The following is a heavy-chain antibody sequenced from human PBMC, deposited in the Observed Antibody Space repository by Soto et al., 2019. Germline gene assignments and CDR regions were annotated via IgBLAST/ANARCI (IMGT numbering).Heavy chain of an antibody. D-gene: IGHD1-26*01. CDR1: GGSVSSGIYH. J-gene: IGHJ6*02. CDR2: IFYSGST. Sequence: SETLSLTCTVYGGSVSSGIYHWSWIRQSPGKGLEWVGHIFYSGSTNYGPSLKSRVTISVDTSKNQFSLKLTSVTAADTAVYYCARHQRSGTYSRHNYYYGTDVWGQGTTVTVSS. CDR3: ARHQRSGTYSRHNYYYGTDV. V-gene: IGHV4-61*01.